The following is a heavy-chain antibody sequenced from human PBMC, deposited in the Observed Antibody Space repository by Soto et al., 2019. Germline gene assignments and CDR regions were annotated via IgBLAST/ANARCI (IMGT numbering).Heavy chain of an antibody. V-gene: IGHV4-39*01. CDR2: VYYSGSA. Sequence: QLQLLESGPGLVKPSETLSLTCTVSGGSISSNAYYWGWIRQPPGKGLEWIGSVYYSGSANYNPSLRSILTMSVDTSKNQFSLKLISVTAADTAVYYCARRPKRGSYSWCFDYWGQGTLVTVSS. CDR3: ARRPKRGSYSWCFDY. J-gene: IGHJ4*02. D-gene: IGHD1-26*01. CDR1: GGSISSNAYY.